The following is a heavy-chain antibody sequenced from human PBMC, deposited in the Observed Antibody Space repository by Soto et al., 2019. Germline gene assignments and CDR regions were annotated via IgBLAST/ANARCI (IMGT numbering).Heavy chain of an antibody. CDR2: ISGSGGST. D-gene: IGHD1-26*01. Sequence: GGSLRLSCAASGFTFSSYAMSWVRQAPGKGLEWVSAISGSGGSTYYADSVKGRFTISRDNSENTLYLQMNSLRAEDTAVYYCAKDLWSYYVGGLDGFAIWGQGTMVTVSS. CDR3: AKDLWSYYVGGLDGFAI. J-gene: IGHJ3*02. V-gene: IGHV3-23*01. CDR1: GFTFSSYA.